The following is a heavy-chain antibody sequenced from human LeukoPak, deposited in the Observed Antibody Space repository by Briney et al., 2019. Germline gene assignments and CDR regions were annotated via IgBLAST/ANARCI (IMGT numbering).Heavy chain of an antibody. CDR3: ARQEEYYRSGSSLDR. V-gene: IGHV4-39*01. J-gene: IGHJ5*02. Sequence: SETLSLTCTVSGGSLSSRNYYWGWIRQPPGKGLEWIGSIYYSGSTYYNPSLKSRVTISVDTSKNQFSLKLSSVTAADTAVYYCARQEEYYRSGSSLDRWGQGTLVTVSS. CDR2: IYYSGST. D-gene: IGHD3-10*01. CDR1: GGSLSSRNYY.